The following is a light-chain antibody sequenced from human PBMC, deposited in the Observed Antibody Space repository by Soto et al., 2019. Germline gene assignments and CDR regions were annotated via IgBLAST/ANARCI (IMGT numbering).Light chain of an antibody. CDR3: QQSNGTPPT. V-gene: IGKV1-39*01. Sequence: DIQMTQSPSSLSASVGDRITITCRASQSISRYLNWYQQKPGKAPKLLIYAASSLQSGVPSGFSGSGSGTDFTLTTSSLQPENLATYYFQQSNGTPPTFGQGTKAEIK. CDR2: AAS. CDR1: QSISRY. J-gene: IGKJ1*01.